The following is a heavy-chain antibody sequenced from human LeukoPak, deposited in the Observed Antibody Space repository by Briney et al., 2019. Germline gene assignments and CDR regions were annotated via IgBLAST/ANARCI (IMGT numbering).Heavy chain of an antibody. CDR1: GFTVSSDY. J-gene: IGHJ4*02. V-gene: IGHV3-30*02. Sequence: GGSLRLSCAASGFTVSSDYMSWVRQAPGKGLEWVAFIRYDGSNEYYADSVKGRFTISRDNSKNTLYLQMNSLRTEDTAVYYCARGLYYYDSSGYPDWGQGTLVTVSS. CDR2: IRYDGSNE. CDR3: ARGLYYYDSSGYPD. D-gene: IGHD3-22*01.